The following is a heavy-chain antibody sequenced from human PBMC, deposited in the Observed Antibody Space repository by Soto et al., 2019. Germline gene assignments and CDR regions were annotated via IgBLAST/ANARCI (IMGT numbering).Heavy chain of an antibody. Sequence: EVQLVESGGGLIQPGGSLRLSCAVSGFTVSNNYMSWVRQAPGKGLEGVSVIYSGGYTAYGDSVKGRFTISRDNSKNNLYPQTHATSAAGPAVYYWAARGGGGGYWGQGTLVTVSS. CDR3: AARGGGGGY. V-gene: IGHV3-53*01. CDR1: GFTVSNNY. CDR2: IYSGGYT. D-gene: IGHD3-16*01. J-gene: IGHJ4*02.